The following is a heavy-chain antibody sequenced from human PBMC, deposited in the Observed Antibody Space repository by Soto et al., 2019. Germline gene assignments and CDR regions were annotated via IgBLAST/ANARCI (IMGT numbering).Heavy chain of an antibody. CDR3: ASSLWFGELSKPFDY. D-gene: IGHD3-10*01. CDR2: IYYSGST. J-gene: IGHJ4*02. CDR1: GGSISSGDYY. V-gene: IGHV4-30-4*01. Sequence: QVQLQESGPGLVKPSQTLSLTCTVSGGSISSGDYYWSWIRQPPGKGLEWIGYIYYSGSTYYNPSRKSRVTISVDTSKNQFSLKLSSVTAADTAVYYCASSLWFGELSKPFDYWGQGTLVTVSS.